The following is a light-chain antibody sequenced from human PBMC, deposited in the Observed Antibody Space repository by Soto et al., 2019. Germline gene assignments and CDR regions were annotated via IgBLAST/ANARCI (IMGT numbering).Light chain of an antibody. J-gene: IGLJ1*01. CDR3: QVWDRTSERYV. Sequence: SYELTQTPSVSVAPGQTARITCGGNDIGNKNVNWLQHKPGQAPVLVVYDDSDRPSGIPERFSGSNSGNMATLTISRVEAGDEADYYCQVWDRTSERYVFATGTKVTVL. V-gene: IGLV3-21*02. CDR2: DDS. CDR1: DIGNKN.